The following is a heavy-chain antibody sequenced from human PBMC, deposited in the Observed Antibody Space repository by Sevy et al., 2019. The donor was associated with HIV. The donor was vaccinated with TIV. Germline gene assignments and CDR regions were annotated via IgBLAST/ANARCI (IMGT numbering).Heavy chain of an antibody. CDR2: ISTGTDHI. V-gene: IGHV3-21*05. CDR1: GFTFSAYS. J-gene: IGHJ4*02. D-gene: IGHD3-10*01. CDR3: VRRGVDAYNVYFDL. Sequence: GGSLRLSCTASGFTFSAYSMNWVRQAPGKGLEWLSYISTGTDHIYYADSAKGLFTISRDDAKKSVYLEMKSLRDQDTALYYCVRRGVDAYNVYFDLWGQGTLVTVSS.